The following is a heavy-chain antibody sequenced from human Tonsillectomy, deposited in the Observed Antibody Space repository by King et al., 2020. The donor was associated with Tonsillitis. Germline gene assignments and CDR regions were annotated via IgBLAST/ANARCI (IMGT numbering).Heavy chain of an antibody. CDR2: INPNSGGT. Sequence: QLVQSGAEVKKPGASVKVSCKASGYTFTGYYMHWVRQAPGQGLEWMGWINPNSGGTNYAQKFQGRVTMTRDTSISKAYMGLSRLRSDDTAVYYCAREPYSSSWDDAFDIWGQGTMVTVSS. J-gene: IGHJ3*02. CDR3: AREPYSSSWDDAFDI. CDR1: GYTFTGYY. V-gene: IGHV1-2*02. D-gene: IGHD6-13*01.